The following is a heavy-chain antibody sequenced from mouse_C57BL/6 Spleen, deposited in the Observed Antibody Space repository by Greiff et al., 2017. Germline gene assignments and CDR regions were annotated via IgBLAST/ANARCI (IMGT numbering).Heavy chain of an antibody. CDR3: ARERVHWYFDV. J-gene: IGHJ1*03. CDR2: ISDDGSN. D-gene: IGHD5-1*01. Sequence: EVKLQESGPGLVKPSQSLSLTCSVTGYSITSGYYWNWIRQFPGNKLEWMGYISDDGSNNYNPSLKNRISITRDTSKNQFFLKLNSVTTEDTATYYCARERVHWYFDVWGTGTTVTVSS. V-gene: IGHV3-6*01. CDR1: GYSITSGYY.